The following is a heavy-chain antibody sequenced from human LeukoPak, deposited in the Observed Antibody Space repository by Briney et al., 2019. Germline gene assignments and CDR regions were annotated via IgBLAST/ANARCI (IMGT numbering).Heavy chain of an antibody. Sequence: GGSLRLSCAASGFTFSNAWMIWVRQAPGKGLEGVGRIKSKTEGGTTDYAAPVKGRFTISRDDSKNTLYLQMNSLKTEDTAVYYCTTDDSGYDYYFDYWGQGTLVTVSS. D-gene: IGHD5-12*01. V-gene: IGHV3-15*01. CDR2: IKSKTEGGTT. CDR1: GFTFSNAW. J-gene: IGHJ4*02. CDR3: TTDDSGYDYYFDY.